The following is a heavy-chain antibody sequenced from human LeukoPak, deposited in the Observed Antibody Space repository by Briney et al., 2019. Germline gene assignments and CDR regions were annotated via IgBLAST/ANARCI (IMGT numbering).Heavy chain of an antibody. J-gene: IGHJ4*02. V-gene: IGHV4-59*01. CDR2: IYYSGNT. Sequence: SETLSLTCTVSGGSISSYYWSWIRQPPGKGLEWIGYIYYSGNTNYNPSLKSRVTISVDTSKNQFSLRLRSVTAADTAVYYCARVTGYMVEDYFDSWGQGTLVTVSS. D-gene: IGHD6-13*01. CDR1: GGSISSYY. CDR3: ARVTGYMVEDYFDS.